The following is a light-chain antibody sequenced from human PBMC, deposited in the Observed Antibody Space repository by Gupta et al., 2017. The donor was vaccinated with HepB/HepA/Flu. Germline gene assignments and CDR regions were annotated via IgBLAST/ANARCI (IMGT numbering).Light chain of an antibody. CDR3: QQNDSTPYT. V-gene: IGKV1-39*01. J-gene: IGKJ3*01. CDR1: QNLDTY. CDR2: DAS. Sequence: DIQMTQSPSSLSASVGDRVTITCRARQNLDTYLNWFQQKSGKAPKFLIYDASNLKNGVPSRFSGSGCGTDFTLTISRRQPEEFANYYCQQNDSTPYTFGHGTTVYIK.